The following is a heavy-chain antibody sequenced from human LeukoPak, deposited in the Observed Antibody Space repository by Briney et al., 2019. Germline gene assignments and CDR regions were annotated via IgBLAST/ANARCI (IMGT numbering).Heavy chain of an antibody. D-gene: IGHD4-11*01. V-gene: IGHV3-7*01. CDR3: ARDRESESDSEGDY. CDR1: GFTFSRFW. J-gene: IGHJ4*02. Sequence: TGGSLRLSCSASGFTFSRFWMRWVRQAPGKGLEYVALIKQGGSEIYHMDSVKGRFTISRDDATNSLYLQMNSLRVEDTALYYCARDRESESDSEGDYWGQGTLVTVPS. CDR2: IKQGGSEI.